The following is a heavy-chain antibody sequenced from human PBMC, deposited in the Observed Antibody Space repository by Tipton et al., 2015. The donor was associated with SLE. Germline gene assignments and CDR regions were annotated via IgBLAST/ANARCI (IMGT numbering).Heavy chain of an antibody. Sequence: TLSLTCTVSGGSITSTVSYWAWIRQPPGKGLEWIGSSDHSGDTYYSPSLKRRVAISVDTSKNQFSLKLSSVTAADTAVYYCARDGVIAMGYYMDVWGKGTTVTVSS. D-gene: IGHD2-21*01. V-gene: IGHV4-39*07. CDR2: SDHSGDT. CDR3: ARDGVIAMGYYMDV. J-gene: IGHJ6*03. CDR1: GGSITSTVSY.